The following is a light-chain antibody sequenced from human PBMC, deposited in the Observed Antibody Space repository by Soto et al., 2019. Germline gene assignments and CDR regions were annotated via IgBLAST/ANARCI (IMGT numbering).Light chain of an antibody. J-gene: IGLJ1*01. CDR3: GSYTNTTYV. CDR1: STDVGDYYF. CDR2: EVS. Sequence: QSALTNPASLSGSPGQSITISCTAASTDVGDYYFVSWYQHHPGKAPKLIIYEVSSRPSGVSHRFSASASGSTASLTISGLQADDEADYYCGSYTNTTYVFGTGTKVTVL. V-gene: IGLV2-14*01.